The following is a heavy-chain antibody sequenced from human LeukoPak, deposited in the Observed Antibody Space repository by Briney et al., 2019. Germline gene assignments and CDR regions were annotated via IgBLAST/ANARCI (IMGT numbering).Heavy chain of an antibody. V-gene: IGHV3-48*01. Sequence: PGGSLRLTCAASGFTLSSYTMNWVRQAPRKGLEWVSYISRGSSTIYYADSVKGRFTISRDNSKNTLYLQMNSLRPEDTAVYYCARCTASCYANAFDVWGQGTLHTVSS. J-gene: IGHJ3*01. CDR2: ISRGSSTI. D-gene: IGHD2-2*01. CDR3: ARCTASCYANAFDV. CDR1: GFTLSSYT.